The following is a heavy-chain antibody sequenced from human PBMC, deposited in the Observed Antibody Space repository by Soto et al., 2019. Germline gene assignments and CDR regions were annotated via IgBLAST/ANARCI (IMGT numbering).Heavy chain of an antibody. CDR3: ANYQQQPGGFEY. CDR2: ISENSAYT. CDR1: GFAFSDSA. V-gene: IGHV3-23*01. J-gene: IGHJ4*02. Sequence: EVQLLESGGGLVQPGGSLRLSCVASGFAFSDSAMRWVRQAPGKGPEWVSTISENSAYTYYADSVKGRFSISRDNSKNTVYLQMNSLRAEDTAIYYCANYQQQPGGFEYWGQGTMVTVSS. D-gene: IGHD1-1*01.